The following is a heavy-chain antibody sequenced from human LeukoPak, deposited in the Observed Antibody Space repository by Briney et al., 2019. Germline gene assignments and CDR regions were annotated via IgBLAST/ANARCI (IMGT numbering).Heavy chain of an antibody. CDR2: IKRKSDGGTP. CDR1: GFAFKNAW. D-gene: IGHD3-10*01. Sequence: GGSLTLPCAAPGFAFKNAWLSGFGQAPGMGLDWVARIKRKSDGGTPDYAAPVDGRFTISRDDSKNTLYLQMSSLKTEDTAVYYCATDQGFIYYFDYWGQGTLVTVSS. V-gene: IGHV3-15*01. CDR3: ATDQGFIYYFDY. J-gene: IGHJ4*02.